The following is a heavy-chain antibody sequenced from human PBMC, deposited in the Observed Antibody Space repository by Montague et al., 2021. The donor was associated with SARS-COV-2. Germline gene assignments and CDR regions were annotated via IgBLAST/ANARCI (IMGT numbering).Heavy chain of an antibody. CDR1: DVSLSSSTW. Sequence: SETLSLTCVVSDVSLSSSTWRSWVRQSPGKGLEWVGETYLSGFTQYNPSVKSRVTISLDDSRSQFSLRLTSVTAADTAVYFCARGGLGNRGFDYWGQGALVTVSS. V-gene: IGHV4-4*02. D-gene: IGHD3/OR15-3a*01. CDR3: ARGGLGNRGFDY. CDR2: TYLSGFT. J-gene: IGHJ4*02.